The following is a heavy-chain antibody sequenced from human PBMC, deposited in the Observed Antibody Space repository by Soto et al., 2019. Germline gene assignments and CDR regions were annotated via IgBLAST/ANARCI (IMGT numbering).Heavy chain of an antibody. J-gene: IGHJ4*02. CDR2: INTDNGET. CDR3: TLTVTAEYDH. Sequence: QVQLVQSGAEVKKPGASVKVSCKASGYTFNTYAIHWVRQAPGQSPEWMGWINTDNGETNYSQRFQGRVTFTRDTSASTAYMDLSSLRSDDTALYYCTLTVTAEYDHWGQGTRVTVSS. V-gene: IGHV1-3*04. D-gene: IGHD2-21*02. CDR1: GYTFNTYA.